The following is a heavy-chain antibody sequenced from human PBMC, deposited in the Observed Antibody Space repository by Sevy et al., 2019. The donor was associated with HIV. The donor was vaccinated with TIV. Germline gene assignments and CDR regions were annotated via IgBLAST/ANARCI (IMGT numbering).Heavy chain of an antibody. D-gene: IGHD1-7*01. V-gene: IGHV4-59*08. CDR2: SYYNGHI. CDR3: AGEYAWGRNYT. CDR1: GGSITSLY. J-gene: IGHJ5*02. Sequence: SETLSLTCTVSGGSITSLYWNWIRQPPGKGLEWIANSYYNGHINYNPYLKSRVTISLDTSKNQFSLRLSCVSAADTAMYYCAGEYAWGRNYTLGQGTLLTVSS.